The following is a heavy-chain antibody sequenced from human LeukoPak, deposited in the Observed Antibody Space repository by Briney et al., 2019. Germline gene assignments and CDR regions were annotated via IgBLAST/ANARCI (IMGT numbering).Heavy chain of an antibody. CDR2: ISGSGGST. D-gene: IGHD3-3*01. CDR3: AKILSHYDFWSGYADY. CDR1: GFTFSSYA. J-gene: IGHJ4*02. Sequence: PGGSLRLSCAASGFTFSSYAMSWVRQAPGKGLEWVSAISGSGGSTYYADSVKGRFTISRDNSKNTLYLQMNSLRAEGTAVYYCAKILSHYDFWSGYADYWGQGTLVTVSS. V-gene: IGHV3-23*01.